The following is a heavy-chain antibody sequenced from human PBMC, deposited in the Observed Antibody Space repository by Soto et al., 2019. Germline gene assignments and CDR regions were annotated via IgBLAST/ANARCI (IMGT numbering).Heavy chain of an antibody. D-gene: IGHD3-22*01. V-gene: IGHV1-18*01. Sequence: QVQLVQSGPEVKKPGASVKLFCKASGYIFTSYGIGWVRQAPGQGLEWMGWISAFKGYTKYPQRLQGRVTMTTDTPTSTAYMELRSLRSDDTAVYYCARVDDYYDSSGHYFTFFNYWGQGSLVTVSS. CDR1: GYIFTSYG. CDR2: ISAFKGYT. J-gene: IGHJ4*02. CDR3: ARVDDYYDSSGHYFTFFNY.